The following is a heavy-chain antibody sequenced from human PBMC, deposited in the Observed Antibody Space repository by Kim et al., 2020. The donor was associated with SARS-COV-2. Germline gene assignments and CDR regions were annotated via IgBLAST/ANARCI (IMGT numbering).Heavy chain of an antibody. Sequence: GGSLRLSCAASGFTFSNAWMSWVRQAPGKGLEWVGRIKSKTDGGTTDYAAPVKGRFTISRDDSKNTLYLQMNSLKTEDTAVYYCTTDRVVGYFDWLLKRYIDYWGQGTLVTVSS. D-gene: IGHD3-9*01. CDR2: IKSKTDGGTT. V-gene: IGHV3-15*01. CDR3: TTDRVVGYFDWLLKRYIDY. CDR1: GFTFSNAW. J-gene: IGHJ4*02.